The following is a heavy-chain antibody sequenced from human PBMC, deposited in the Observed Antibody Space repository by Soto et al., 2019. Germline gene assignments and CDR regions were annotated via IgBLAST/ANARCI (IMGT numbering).Heavy chain of an antibody. CDR2: ISSDGSNK. CDR1: GFTFSKHA. J-gene: IGHJ6*02. CDR3: ARMASFYCSGGSCYPTYGMDV. Sequence: QVQLVESGGGVVQPGRSLRLSCAASGFTFSKHAMHWVRQAPGKGLEWVAVISSDGSNKYYADSVKGRFTISRDNSKTTLYLQMNSLRAEDTAVCYCARMASFYCSGGSCYPTYGMDVWGQGTTVTVSS. D-gene: IGHD2-15*01. V-gene: IGHV3-30-3*01.